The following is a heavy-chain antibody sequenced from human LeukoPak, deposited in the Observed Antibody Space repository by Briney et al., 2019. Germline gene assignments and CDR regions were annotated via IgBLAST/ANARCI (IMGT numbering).Heavy chain of an antibody. Sequence: GGSLRLSCAASGFTFSSFGMNWVRQAPGKGLEWVSYISSSSSTIYYADSVKGRFTISRDNSKNTLYLQMNSLRAEDTAVYYCARDWAAGELLSYNDLDYWGQGTLVTVSS. CDR2: ISSSSSTI. CDR1: GFTFSSFG. J-gene: IGHJ4*02. CDR3: ARDWAAGELLSYNDLDY. V-gene: IGHV3-48*01. D-gene: IGHD1-26*01.